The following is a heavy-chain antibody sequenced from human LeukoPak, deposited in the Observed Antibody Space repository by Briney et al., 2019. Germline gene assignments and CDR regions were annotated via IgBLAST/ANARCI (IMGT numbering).Heavy chain of an antibody. CDR3: AKHRSYSTGFDVFDY. D-gene: IGHD1-26*01. V-gene: IGHV3-23*01. CDR1: GFTFSSYA. CDR2: ISGSGGST. Sequence: QAGGSLRLSRAASGFTFSSYAMSWVRQAPGKGLEWVSAISGSGGSTYYADSVKGRFTISRDNSKNTLYLQMNSLRAEDTAVYYCAKHRSYSTGFDVFDYWGQGTLVTVSS. J-gene: IGHJ4*02.